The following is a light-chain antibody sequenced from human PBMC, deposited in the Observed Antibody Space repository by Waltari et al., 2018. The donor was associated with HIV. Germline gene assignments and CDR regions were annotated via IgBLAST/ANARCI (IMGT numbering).Light chain of an antibody. CDR2: RND. J-gene: IGLJ3*02. V-gene: IGLV1-47*01. CDR1: SSNIGSNY. CDR3: AAWDDSLSGWV. Sequence: QSVLTPPPSASGTPGQRVTISCSGSSSNIGSNYVYWFQQLQGTAPKLLIYRNDQRPSGVPGRFSGSKSGTSASLAISGLRSENEADYYCAAWDDSLSGWVFGGGTKLTVL.